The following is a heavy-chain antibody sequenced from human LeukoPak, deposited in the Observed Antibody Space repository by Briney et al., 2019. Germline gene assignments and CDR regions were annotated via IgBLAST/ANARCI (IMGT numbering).Heavy chain of an antibody. CDR1: GFTFSSYE. CDR3: ARDRTTLIDY. D-gene: IGHD1-14*01. Sequence: GGSLRLSCAASGFTFSSYEMNWVRQAPGKGLERVSYISSSCSSISYANSVKGRFTVSRDNATNSLYLQMNSLRDEDKAVYYWARDRTTLIDYWGQGIQVTVSS. CDR2: ISSSCSSI. J-gene: IGHJ4*01. V-gene: IGHV3-48*03.